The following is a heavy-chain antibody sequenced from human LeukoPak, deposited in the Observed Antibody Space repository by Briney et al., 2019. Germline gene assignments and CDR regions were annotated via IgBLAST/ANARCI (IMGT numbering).Heavy chain of an antibody. CDR3: ARDYPQSGYQSTNYYYYGMDV. J-gene: IGHJ6*02. V-gene: IGHV4-61*01. CDR2: IYYSGST. CDR1: GGSVSSGSYY. Sequence: PSETLSLTCTVSGGSVSSGSYYWSWIRQPPGKGLEWIGYIYYSGSTNYNPSLKSRVTISVDTSKNQFSLKLSSVTAADTAVYYCARDYPQSGYQSTNYYYYGMDVWGQGTTVTVSS. D-gene: IGHD3-3*01.